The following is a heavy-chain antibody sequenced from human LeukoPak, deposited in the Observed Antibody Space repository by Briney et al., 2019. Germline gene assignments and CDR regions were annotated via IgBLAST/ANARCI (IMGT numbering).Heavy chain of an antibody. D-gene: IGHD6-13*01. Sequence: ASVKVSCKASGYTFTSYGISWVRQAPGKGLEWMGGFDPEDGETIYAQKFQGRVTMTEDTSTDTAYMELSSLRSEDTAVYYCATDLGQQLVRWFDPWGQGTLVTVSS. CDR2: FDPEDGET. J-gene: IGHJ5*02. CDR3: ATDLGQQLVRWFDP. CDR1: GYTFTSYG. V-gene: IGHV1-24*01.